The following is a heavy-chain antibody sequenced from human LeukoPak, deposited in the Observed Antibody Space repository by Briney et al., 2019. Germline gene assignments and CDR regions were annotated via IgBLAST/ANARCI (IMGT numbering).Heavy chain of an antibody. CDR3: AKDTPQWELRFGFDY. Sequence: GGSLRLSCAASGFTFSSYGMHWVRQAPGKGLEGVAVISYDGSKKYYADSVKGRFTISRDNSKNTLYLQMNSLRAEDTAVYYCAKDTPQWELRFGFDYWGQGTLVTVSS. CDR2: ISYDGSKK. J-gene: IGHJ4*02. CDR1: GFTFSSYG. V-gene: IGHV3-30*18. D-gene: IGHD1-26*01.